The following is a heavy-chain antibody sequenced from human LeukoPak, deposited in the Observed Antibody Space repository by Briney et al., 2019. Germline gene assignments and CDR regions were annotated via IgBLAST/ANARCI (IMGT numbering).Heavy chain of an antibody. V-gene: IGHV3-43D*03. Sequence: PGGSLRLSCAASGFTFDDYAMHWVRQAPGKGLEWVSLISWDGGSTYYADSVKGRFTISRDNAKNSLFLQMNSLRVDDTAIYYCGSRWFDWGQGTLVTVSS. CDR3: GSRWFD. D-gene: IGHD4-23*01. CDR1: GFTFDDYA. CDR2: ISWDGGST. J-gene: IGHJ4*02.